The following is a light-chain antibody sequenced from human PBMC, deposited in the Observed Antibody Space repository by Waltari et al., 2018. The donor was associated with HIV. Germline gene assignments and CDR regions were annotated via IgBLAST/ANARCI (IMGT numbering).Light chain of an antibody. CDR3: GVWDDGLNGPE. Sequence: QSVLTQPPSASGTPGQRVTISCSGSNSNIGTNTVSWYQHLPGTAPKLLIYSDDQRPSGVPDRFSGSTSGTSASLASSGLQSEDEADYYCGVWDDGLNGPEFGGGTKLTVL. CDR2: SDD. CDR1: NSNIGTNT. J-gene: IGLJ3*02. V-gene: IGLV1-44*01.